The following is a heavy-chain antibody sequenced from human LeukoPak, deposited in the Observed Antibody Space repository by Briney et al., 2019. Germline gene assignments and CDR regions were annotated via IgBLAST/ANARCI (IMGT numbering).Heavy chain of an antibody. CDR2: ISYDGSNK. Sequence: PGRSLRLSCAACGFTFSSYAMHWVRQAPGEGLEWVAVISYDGSNKYYADSVKGRFTISRDNSKNTLYLQMNSLRAEDTAVYYCAREVSGSYQHWGQGTLVTVSS. J-gene: IGHJ4*02. CDR1: GFTFSSYA. V-gene: IGHV3-30-3*01. D-gene: IGHD1-26*01. CDR3: AREVSGSYQH.